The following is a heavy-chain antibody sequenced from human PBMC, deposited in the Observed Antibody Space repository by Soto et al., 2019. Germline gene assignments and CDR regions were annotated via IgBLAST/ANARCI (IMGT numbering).Heavy chain of an antibody. CDR3: ARGGYEFCGGDCPRAPFDS. Sequence: SETLSLTCTVSRGSISSYYWSWIRQRPGKGLEWIGYIYYSGSTNYNPSLKSRVTISVDTSKNQFSLKLSSVTAADTAVYYCARGGYEFCGGDCPRAPFDSSAQGTWVPVSS. J-gene: IGHJ4*02. D-gene: IGHD2-21*02. V-gene: IGHV4-59*01. CDR2: IYYSGST. CDR1: RGSISSYY.